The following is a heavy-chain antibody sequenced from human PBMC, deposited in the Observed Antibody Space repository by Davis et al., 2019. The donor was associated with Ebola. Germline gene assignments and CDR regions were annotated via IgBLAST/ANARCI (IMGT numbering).Heavy chain of an antibody. CDR3: ARRVGSGYYYYYGMDV. V-gene: IGHV4-34*01. D-gene: IGHD3-10*01. Sequence: SQTLSLTCAVYGGSFSGYYWSWIRQSPGKGLEWIGEINHSGSTNYNPSLKSRVTISVDTSKNQFSLKLSSVTAADTAVYYCARRVGSGYYYYYGMDVWGQGTTVTVSS. J-gene: IGHJ6*02. CDR1: GGSFSGYY. CDR2: INHSGST.